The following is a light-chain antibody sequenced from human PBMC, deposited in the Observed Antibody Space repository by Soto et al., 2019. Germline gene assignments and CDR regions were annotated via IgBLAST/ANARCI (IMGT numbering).Light chain of an antibody. J-gene: IGLJ1*01. CDR3: CSYAGTFTDV. V-gene: IGLV2-11*01. CDR1: SSDVGTYSY. Sequence: QSALTQPRSVSASPGQSVTISCSGTSSDVGTYSYVSWYQQHPGKAPKLIIFDVYKRPSGVPDRFSGSKSGNTASLTLSGLQAEDEADYFCCSYAGTFTDVFGTGTKLTVL. CDR2: DVY.